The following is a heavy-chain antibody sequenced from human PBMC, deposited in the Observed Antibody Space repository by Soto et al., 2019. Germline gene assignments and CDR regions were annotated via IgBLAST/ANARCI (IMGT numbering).Heavy chain of an antibody. CDR3: ARALDYYGSGSYYNFYYYYGMDV. D-gene: IGHD3-10*01. Sequence: ASVKVSCKASGGTFSSYAISWVRQAPGQGLEWMGGIIPIFGTANYAQKFQGRVTITADESTSTAYMELSSLRSEDTAVDYCARALDYYGSGSYYNFYYYYGMDVWGQGTTVTVSS. CDR2: IIPIFGTA. CDR1: GGTFSSYA. V-gene: IGHV1-69*13. J-gene: IGHJ6*02.